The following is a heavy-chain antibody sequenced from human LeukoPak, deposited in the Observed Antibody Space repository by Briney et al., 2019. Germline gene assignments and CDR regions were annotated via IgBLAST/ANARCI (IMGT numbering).Heavy chain of an antibody. V-gene: IGHV3-33*01. CDR1: GFTFSSYG. CDR3: ARVSKYYDFWSGYGSPPDY. J-gene: IGHJ4*02. Sequence: GRSLRLSCEASGFTFSSYGMHWVRQAPGKGLEWVAVIWYDGTNKYYADSVKGRFTISRDNSKNTLYLQMNSLRAEDTAVYYCARVSKYYDFWSGYGSPPDYWGQGTLVTVSS. CDR2: IWYDGTNK. D-gene: IGHD3-3*01.